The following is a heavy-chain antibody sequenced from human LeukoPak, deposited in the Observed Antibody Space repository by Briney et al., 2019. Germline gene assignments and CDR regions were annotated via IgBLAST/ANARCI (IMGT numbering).Heavy chain of an antibody. J-gene: IGHJ3*02. CDR3: ARGPCSAGYYHCDGVAKNAFDI. D-gene: IGHD2-15*01. CDR1: GFIFSSYD. CDR2: ISTVGDT. Sequence: GGSLRLSCAASGFIFSSYDMHWVRQVTGQRLEWVSSISTVGDTYYSGSVKGRFTISRENAKNSLYLQMNSLKAGDTAVYYCARGPCSAGYYHCDGVAKNAFDIWGQGTMVTVSS. V-gene: IGHV3-13*01.